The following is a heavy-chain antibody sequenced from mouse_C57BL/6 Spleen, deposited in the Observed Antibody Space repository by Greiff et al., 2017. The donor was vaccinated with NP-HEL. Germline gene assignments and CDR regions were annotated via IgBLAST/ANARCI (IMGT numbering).Heavy chain of an antibody. V-gene: IGHV5-12*01. Sequence: EVQVVESGGGLVQPGGSLKLSCAASGFTFSDYYMYWVRQTPEKRLEWVAYISNGGGSTYYPDTVKGRFTISRDNAKNTLYLQMSRLKSEDTAMYYCASHVYDYGFAYWGQGTLVTVSA. J-gene: IGHJ3*01. CDR1: GFTFSDYY. D-gene: IGHD2-4*01. CDR3: ASHVYDYGFAY. CDR2: ISNGGGST.